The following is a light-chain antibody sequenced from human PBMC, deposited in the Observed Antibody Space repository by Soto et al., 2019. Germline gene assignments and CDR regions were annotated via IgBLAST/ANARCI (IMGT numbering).Light chain of an antibody. CDR2: DAS. CDR3: HQRSKWPLT. CDR1: QSVRTY. J-gene: IGKJ4*01. V-gene: IGKV3-11*01. Sequence: EIVLTQSPATLSLSPGERATLSCRASQSVRTYLAWYQQKPGQAPRLLIYDASNRATDIPDRFSGSGSGTDFTRTISSLDPEDFAVYYCHQRSKWPLTFGGGTKVEIK.